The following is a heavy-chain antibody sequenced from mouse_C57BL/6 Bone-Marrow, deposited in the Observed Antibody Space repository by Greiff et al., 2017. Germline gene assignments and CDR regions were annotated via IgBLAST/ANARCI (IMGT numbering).Heavy chain of an antibody. D-gene: IGHD1-1*01. J-gene: IGHJ1*03. CDR3: ARGGITTNWYFDV. Sequence: DVKLQESGPGLVKPSQSLSLTCSFTCYSITSGSYWNWIRQFPGNKLEWMGYISYDGSNNYNPSLNNRISITRDTSKNQFFLKLNSVTTEDTATYYCARGGITTNWYFDVWGTGTTVTVSS. V-gene: IGHV3-6*01. CDR1: CYSITSGSY. CDR2: ISYDGSN.